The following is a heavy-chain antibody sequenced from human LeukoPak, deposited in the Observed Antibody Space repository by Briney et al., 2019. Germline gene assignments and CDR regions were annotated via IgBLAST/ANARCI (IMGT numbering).Heavy chain of an antibody. D-gene: IGHD6-13*01. Sequence: KPSETLSLTCAVYGGSFSGYYWSWIRQPPGKGLEWIGEINHSGSTNYNPSLKSRVTISVDTSKNQLSPKLSSVTAADTAVYYCARVGDQYSSSPLNYFDYWGQGTLVTVSS. V-gene: IGHV4-34*01. CDR3: ARVGDQYSSSPLNYFDY. CDR1: GGSFSGYY. J-gene: IGHJ4*02. CDR2: INHSGST.